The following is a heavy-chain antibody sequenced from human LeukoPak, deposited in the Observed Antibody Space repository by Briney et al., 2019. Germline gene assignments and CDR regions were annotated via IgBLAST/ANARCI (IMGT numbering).Heavy chain of an antibody. Sequence: ASVKVSCKASGYTFTCYYMHWVRQAPGQGLEWMGWINPNSGDTNYAQKFQGRVTMTRDTSISTVYMELSRLTSDDTAVYYCARVRPAPGTTDYWGQGTLVTVSS. D-gene: IGHD6-13*01. V-gene: IGHV1-2*02. J-gene: IGHJ4*02. CDR2: INPNSGDT. CDR1: GYTFTCYY. CDR3: ARVRPAPGTTDY.